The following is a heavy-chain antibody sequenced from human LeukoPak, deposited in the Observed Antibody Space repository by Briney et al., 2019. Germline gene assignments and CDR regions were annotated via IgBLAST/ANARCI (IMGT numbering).Heavy chain of an antibody. CDR3: ARDFRPDYYGSGSYFDY. CDR1: GGSISSYY. CDR2: IYTSGST. V-gene: IGHV4-4*07. D-gene: IGHD3-10*01. Sequence: SETLSLTCTVSGGSISSYYWSWIRQPAGKGLEWIGRIYTSGSTNYNPSLKSRVTMSVDTSKNQFSLKLSSVTAADTAVYYCARDFRPDYYGSGSYFDYWGQGTLVTVSS. J-gene: IGHJ4*02.